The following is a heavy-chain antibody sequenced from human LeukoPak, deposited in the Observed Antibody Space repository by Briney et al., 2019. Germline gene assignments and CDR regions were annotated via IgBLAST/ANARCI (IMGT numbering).Heavy chain of an antibody. D-gene: IGHD3-10*01. V-gene: IGHV3-48*03. CDR2: ISSSGSTI. J-gene: IGHJ4*02. CDR3: AIALFEGSGTYSVSYFDY. Sequence: GGSLRLSCLASGFTFSSYEMNWVRQAPGKGLEWVSYISSSGSTIYYADSVKGRFTISRDNAKNSLYMQMNSLRAENTAVYYCAIALFEGSGTYSVSYFDYWGQGTLVTVSS. CDR1: GFTFSSYE.